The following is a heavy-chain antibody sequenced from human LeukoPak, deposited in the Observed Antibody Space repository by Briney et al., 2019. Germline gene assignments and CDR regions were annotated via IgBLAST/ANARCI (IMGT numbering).Heavy chain of an antibody. Sequence: PSETLSLTCTVSGGSISSSSYYWGWIRQPPGKGLEWIGGIYYSGSTYYNPSLKSRVTISVDTSKNQFSLKLSSVTAADTAVYYCARHLLGANNGEIDYWGQGTLVTVSS. V-gene: IGHV4-39*01. CDR1: GGSISSSSYY. J-gene: IGHJ4*02. CDR3: ARHLLGANNGEIDY. D-gene: IGHD1-26*01. CDR2: IYYSGST.